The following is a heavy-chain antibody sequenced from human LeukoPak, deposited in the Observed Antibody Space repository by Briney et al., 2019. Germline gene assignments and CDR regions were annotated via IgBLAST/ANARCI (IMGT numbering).Heavy chain of an antibody. Sequence: GGSLRLSCAASGFTFSSYGMHWVRQAPGKGLEWVAVISDDGSDKHYADSVKGRFTIPRDNSKNTLYLQMNSLRAEDTAVYYCAKRGTVTTFGHCDYWGQGTLVTVSS. CDR1: GFTFSSYG. CDR2: ISDDGSDK. D-gene: IGHD4-17*01. V-gene: IGHV3-30*18. J-gene: IGHJ4*02. CDR3: AKRGTVTTFGHCDY.